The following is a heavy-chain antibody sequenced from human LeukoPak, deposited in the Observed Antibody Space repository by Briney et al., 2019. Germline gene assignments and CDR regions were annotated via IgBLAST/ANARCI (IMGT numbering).Heavy chain of an antibody. D-gene: IGHD3-22*01. CDR1: GFTFSSYW. Sequence: GGSLRLSCAASGFTFSSYWMHWVRQAPGKGLVWVSRINSDGSSTTYAGSVKGRFTISRDNAKNTLFPQMNSLRAEDTAGYYCARDLGQYYDTSDNWFDPWGQGTLVTVSS. J-gene: IGHJ5*02. CDR2: INSDGSST. CDR3: ARDLGQYYDTSDNWFDP. V-gene: IGHV3-74*01.